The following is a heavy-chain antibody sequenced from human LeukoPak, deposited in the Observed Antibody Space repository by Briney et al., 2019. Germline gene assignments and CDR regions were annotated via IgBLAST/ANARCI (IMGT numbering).Heavy chain of an antibody. D-gene: IGHD3-10*01. V-gene: IGHV4-59*01. J-gene: IGHJ6*03. CDR2: IYYSGST. CDR1: GGSISSYY. CDR3: ARTPGMVRGVIRDYYYYYMDV. Sequence: PSETLSLTCTVSGGSISSYYWSWIRQPPGKGLEWIGYIYYSGSTNYNPSLKSRVTISVDTSKNQFSLKLSSVTAADTAVYYCARTPGMVRGVIRDYYYYYMDVWGKETTVTVSS.